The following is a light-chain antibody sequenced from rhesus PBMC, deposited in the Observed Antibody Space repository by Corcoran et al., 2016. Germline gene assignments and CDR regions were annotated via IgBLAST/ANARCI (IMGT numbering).Light chain of an antibody. Sequence: DIQMTQSPSSLSASVGDRLPITCRASENVKNSLHWYQQKPGKAPKLLIYAASTLQSGVHSGFSGVGSGTDYTFPISRLQPEDVATYYCQHSYGTPFTFGPGTKVDIK. CDR1: ENVKNS. CDR2: AAS. J-gene: IGKJ3*01. V-gene: IGKV1-74*01. CDR3: QHSYGTPFT.